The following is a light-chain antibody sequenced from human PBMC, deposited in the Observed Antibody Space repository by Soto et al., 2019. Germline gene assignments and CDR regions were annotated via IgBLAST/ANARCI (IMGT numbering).Light chain of an antibody. Sequence: DIQMTQSPSSLSASVGARVTITCRASQGISSYLAWYQQKPGKVPKVLIYAASTLHAGVPSRFSGSGSGTEFTLTISDVQPDDVATYYCQKYYSAPETFGQGTKVEIK. CDR1: QGISSY. J-gene: IGKJ1*01. V-gene: IGKV1-27*01. CDR3: QKYYSAPET. CDR2: AAS.